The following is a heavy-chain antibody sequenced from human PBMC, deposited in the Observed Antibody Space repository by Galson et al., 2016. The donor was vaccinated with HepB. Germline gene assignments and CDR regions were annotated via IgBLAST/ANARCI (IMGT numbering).Heavy chain of an antibody. V-gene: IGHV4-31*03. CDR2: IYYSGGT. CDR1: GGSISSGGYL. J-gene: IGHJ4*02. Sequence: PLSLTCTVSGGSISSGGYLWTWIRQHPGKGLEWIGYIYYSGGTYYNPSLGGRITMSVDTSKNQFYLKLKSVTAADTAVYYCARGGYSGFDFDFDYWGQGTQVTVSS. D-gene: IGHD5-12*01. CDR3: ARGGYSGFDFDFDY.